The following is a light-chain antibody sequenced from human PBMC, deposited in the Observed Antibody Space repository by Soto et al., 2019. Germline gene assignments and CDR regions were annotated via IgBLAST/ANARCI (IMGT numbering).Light chain of an antibody. CDR3: QQFSSYPLT. V-gene: IGKV3-11*01. CDR2: DAS. Sequence: EIVLTHSPGTLSLSPGEIATLSCRASQSISRYLAWYQQKPGQAPRLLIYDASNRATGIPARFSGSGSGTDFTLTISRLEPEDFAVYYCQQFSSYPLTFGGGTKVDIK. CDR1: QSISRY. J-gene: IGKJ4*01.